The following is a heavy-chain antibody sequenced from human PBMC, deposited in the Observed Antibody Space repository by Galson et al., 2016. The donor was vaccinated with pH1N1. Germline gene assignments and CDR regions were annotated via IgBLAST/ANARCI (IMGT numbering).Heavy chain of an antibody. CDR3: ARVDFGGKLGD. D-gene: IGHD3-10*01. J-gene: IGHJ4*02. CDR1: GESVSNANYS. CDR2: VYYTGKP. Sequence: ETLSLTCTVSGESVSNANYSWSWIRQPPGKGLEWLGYVYYTGKPNYYPSLESRVIISADTSRNQFSLKLTSVTAADTAVYFCARVDFGGKLGDWGQGTQVTVSS. V-gene: IGHV4-61*01.